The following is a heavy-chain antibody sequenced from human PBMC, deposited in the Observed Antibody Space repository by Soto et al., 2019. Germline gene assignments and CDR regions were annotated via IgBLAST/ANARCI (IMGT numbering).Heavy chain of an antibody. V-gene: IGHV3-23*01. J-gene: IGHJ4*02. CDR2: ISGSGGST. CDR3: AKDSTMITFGGPEY. CDR1: GFTFSSYA. D-gene: IGHD3-16*01. Sequence: GGSLRLSCAASGFTFSSYAMSWVRQAPGKGLEWVSAISGSGGSTYYADSVKGRFTISRDNSKNTLYLQMNSLRAEDTAVYYCAKDSTMITFGGPEYWGQGTLVTVSS.